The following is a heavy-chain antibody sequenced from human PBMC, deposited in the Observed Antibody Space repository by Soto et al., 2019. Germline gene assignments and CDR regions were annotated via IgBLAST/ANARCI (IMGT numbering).Heavy chain of an antibody. CDR2: IYSSGST. V-gene: IGHV4-4*07. D-gene: IGHD3-3*01. J-gene: IGHJ5*02. CDR1: GGTISGYY. Sequence: QVQLQESGPGLVKPSETLSLNCTVTGGTISGYYWTWIRQSAGGGLEWIGQIYSSGSTNYNPSLKSRVTISLDTSMNHFSLRLSSVTAADTAVYYCARGQRFSDWFDPWGQGTLVTVSS. CDR3: ARGQRFSDWFDP.